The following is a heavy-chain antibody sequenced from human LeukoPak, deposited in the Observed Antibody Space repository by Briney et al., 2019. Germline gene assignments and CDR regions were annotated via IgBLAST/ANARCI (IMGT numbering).Heavy chain of an antibody. CDR1: GFTVSTNC. J-gene: IGHJ4*02. V-gene: IGHV3-53*04. D-gene: IGHD5-18*01. Sequence: GGSLRLSCAASGFTVSTNCMTWVRQAPGKGLEWVSTIYSGGTTYYADSVMGRFTISRHNSRSTLYLQMNSLRAEDTAVYYCARVDTVMAYYFDLWGQGTLVTVST. CDR2: IYSGGTT. CDR3: ARVDTVMAYYFDL.